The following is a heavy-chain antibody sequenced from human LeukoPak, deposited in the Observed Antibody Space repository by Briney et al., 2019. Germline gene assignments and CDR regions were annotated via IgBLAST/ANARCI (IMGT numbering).Heavy chain of an antibody. J-gene: IGHJ4*02. V-gene: IGHV4-39*07. Sequence: SETLSLTCTVSGGSISSSSYYWSWIRQPPGKGLEWIGEINHSGSTNYNPSLKSRVTISVDTSKNQFSLKLSSVTAADTAVYYCARAVTRNYYDSSGSTYWGQGTLVTVSS. D-gene: IGHD3-22*01. CDR1: GGSISSSSYY. CDR3: ARAVTRNYYDSSGSTY. CDR2: INHSGST.